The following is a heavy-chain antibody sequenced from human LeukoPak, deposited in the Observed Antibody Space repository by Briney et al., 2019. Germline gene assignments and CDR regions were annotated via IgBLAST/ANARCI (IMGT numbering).Heavy chain of an antibody. V-gene: IGHV3-53*01. D-gene: IGHD5-12*01. CDR3: VRDSRYNMDV. Sequence: PGGSLRLSCAASGFTVSSNYMSWVRQAPGKGLEWVSVIYSGGSTYYADSVKGRFIMSRDNAKNTLYLQMNSLRVEDTAVYYCVRDSRYNMDVWGQGTTVTVSS. J-gene: IGHJ6*02. CDR2: IYSGGST. CDR1: GFTVSSNY.